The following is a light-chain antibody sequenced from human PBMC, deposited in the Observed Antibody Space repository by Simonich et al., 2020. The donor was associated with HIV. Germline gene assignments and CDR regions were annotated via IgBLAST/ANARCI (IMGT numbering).Light chain of an antibody. V-gene: IGLV8-61*01. J-gene: IGLJ2*01. CDR3: ALYMGSGIWV. Sequence: QTVVTHEPSFSVSPGGTVTLTCGLTSGSVSTRHYPSWYQQTPGKAPRPLIYSTATRSSGVPDRFSGSILGNKAALIITGAQADDESDYYCALYMGSGIWVFGGGTKVTVL. CDR1: SGSVSTRHY. CDR2: STA.